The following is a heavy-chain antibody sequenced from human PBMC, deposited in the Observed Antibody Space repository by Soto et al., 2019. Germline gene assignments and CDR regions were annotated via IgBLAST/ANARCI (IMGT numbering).Heavy chain of an antibody. CDR1: GFSISSGGYY. J-gene: IGHJ6*02. D-gene: IGHD3-10*01. V-gene: IGHV4-31*03. CDR2: IYYSGST. CDR3: AREVLLWFGELLHGGMDV. Sequence: LSVTCTVSGFSISSGGYYWSWIRQHPGKGLEWIGYIYYSGSTYYNPSLKSRVTISVDTSKNQFSLKLSSVTAADTAVYYCAREVLLWFGELLHGGMDVWGQGTKVTVS.